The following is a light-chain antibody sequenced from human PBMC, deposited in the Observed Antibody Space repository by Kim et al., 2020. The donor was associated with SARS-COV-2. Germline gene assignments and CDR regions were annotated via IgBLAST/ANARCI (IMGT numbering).Light chain of an antibody. Sequence: EIVLTQSPGTLSLSPGERATLSYRASQSGSSTYLAWYQQRPGQAPRLLIYGASSRATGVPDRFSGSGSGADFTLTISRLEPEDFAVYYCQQHGTSPRTFGQGTKVDIK. V-gene: IGKV3-20*01. CDR3: QQHGTSPRT. J-gene: IGKJ1*01. CDR1: QSGSSTY. CDR2: GAS.